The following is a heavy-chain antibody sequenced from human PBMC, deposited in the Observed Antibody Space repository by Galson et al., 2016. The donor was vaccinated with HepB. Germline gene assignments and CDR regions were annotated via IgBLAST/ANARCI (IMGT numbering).Heavy chain of an antibody. CDR2: MTAISSTK. J-gene: IGHJ4*02. CDR3: AREGSTDQPYGDVPF. D-gene: IGHD4/OR15-4a*01. Sequence: SLRLSCATSGFIFSTSGMHWVRQAPGKGLDWISYMTAISSTKYYADPVKGRFTISRDNANSTLFLQMNSLSDEDTAVYYCAREGSTDQPYGDVPFWGQGTLVTVSP. CDR1: GFIFSTSG. V-gene: IGHV3-48*02.